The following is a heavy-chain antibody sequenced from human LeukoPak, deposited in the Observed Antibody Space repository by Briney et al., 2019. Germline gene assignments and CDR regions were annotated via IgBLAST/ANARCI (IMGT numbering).Heavy chain of an antibody. CDR1: GFTFDDYG. CDR3: AKLPPGDSSNWYGEDY. V-gene: IGHV3-9*01. J-gene: IGHJ4*02. Sequence: GGSLRLSCAAPGFTFDDYGMHWVRQAPGKGLEWVSGISWNSGRIGYADSVKGRFTISRDNAKHSLYLQMNSLRAEDTAFYYCAKLPPGDSSNWYGEDYWGQGTLVTVSS. D-gene: IGHD6-13*01. CDR2: ISWNSGRI.